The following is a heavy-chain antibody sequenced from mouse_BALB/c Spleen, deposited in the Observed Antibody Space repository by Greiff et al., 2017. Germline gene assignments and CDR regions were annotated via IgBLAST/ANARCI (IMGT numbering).Heavy chain of an antibody. Sequence: DVKLVESGGGLVKPGGSLKLSCAASGFTFSSYAMSWVRQTPEKRLEWVASISSGGSTYYPDSVKGRFTISRDNARNILYLQMSSLRSEDTAMYYCARAFSYGYAGYAMDYWGQGTSVTVSS. J-gene: IGHJ4*01. CDR3: ARAFSYGYAGYAMDY. CDR2: ISSGGST. V-gene: IGHV5-6-5*01. CDR1: GFTFSSYA. D-gene: IGHD1-2*01.